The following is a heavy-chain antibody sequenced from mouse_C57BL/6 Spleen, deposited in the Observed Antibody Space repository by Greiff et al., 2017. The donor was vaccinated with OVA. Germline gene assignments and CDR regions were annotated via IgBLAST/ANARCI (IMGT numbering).Heavy chain of an antibody. J-gene: IGHJ3*01. Sequence: LVESGPELVKPGASVKISCKASGYAFSSSWMNWVKQRPGKGLEWIGRIYPGDGDTNYNGKFKGKATLTADKSSSTAYMQLSSLTSEDSAVYFCARKANFQAWFAYWGQGTLVTVSA. CDR1: GYAFSSSW. CDR3: ARKANFQAWFAY. V-gene: IGHV1-82*01. D-gene: IGHD3-2*02. CDR2: IYPGDGDT.